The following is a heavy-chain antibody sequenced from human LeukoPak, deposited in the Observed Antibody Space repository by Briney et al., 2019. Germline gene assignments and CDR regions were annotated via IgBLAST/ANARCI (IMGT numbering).Heavy chain of an antibody. D-gene: IGHD6-19*01. Sequence: GGSLRLPWAASGFTFSTYWMHWVRQAPGKGRVWVSRFNSDGSRTTYADSVKGRFTISRDNAKNTLYLQMNSLRTEDTAVYYCARPETQYSSGLDGFDIWGQGTMVTVSS. V-gene: IGHV3-74*01. CDR1: GFTFSTYW. J-gene: IGHJ3*02. CDR2: FNSDGSRT. CDR3: ARPETQYSSGLDGFDI.